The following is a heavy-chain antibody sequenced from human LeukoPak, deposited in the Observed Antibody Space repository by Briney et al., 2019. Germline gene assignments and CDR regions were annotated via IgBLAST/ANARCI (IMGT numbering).Heavy chain of an antibody. Sequence: PGGSLRLSCAASGFTFSSYAMSWVRQAPGQGLEWVSAISGSGGSTYYADYVKGRVTISRDNSKNTLYLQMNSLRTEDTAVYYCAKDAGYYYGYDWFDNWGQGNLVTVSS. V-gene: IGHV3-23*01. CDR3: AKDAGYYYGYDWFDN. CDR1: GFTFSSYA. D-gene: IGHD5-18*01. CDR2: ISGSGGST. J-gene: IGHJ4*02.